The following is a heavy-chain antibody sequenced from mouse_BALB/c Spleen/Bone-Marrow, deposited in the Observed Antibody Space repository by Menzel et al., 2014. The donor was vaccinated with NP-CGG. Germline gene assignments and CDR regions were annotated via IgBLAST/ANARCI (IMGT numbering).Heavy chain of an antibody. CDR2: IDPANGNT. V-gene: IGHV14-3*02. CDR1: GFNIKDTY. Sequence: VQLQQPGAELVKPGASVKLSCTASGFNIKDTYMHWVKQRPEQGLEWIGRIDPANGNTKYDPKLQGKATITADTSPNTAYLQLSSLTSEDTAVYYCARWEYYGMEYWGQGTSVTVSS. D-gene: IGHD4-1*01. J-gene: IGHJ4*01. CDR3: ARWEYYGMEY.